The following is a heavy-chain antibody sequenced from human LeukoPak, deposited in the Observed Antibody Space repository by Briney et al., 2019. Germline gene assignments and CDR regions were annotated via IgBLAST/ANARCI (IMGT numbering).Heavy chain of an antibody. D-gene: IGHD6-19*01. CDR1: GGSISSGGYY. Sequence: PSQTLSLTCTVSGGSISSGGYYWSWIRQPPGKGLEWIGYIYHSGSTYYNPSLKSRVTISIDTSKDQFSLKLSSVTAADTAVYYCARDYVFQWLAGEPYSYFDLWGRGTLVTVSS. V-gene: IGHV4-30-2*01. J-gene: IGHJ2*01. CDR2: IYHSGST. CDR3: ARDYVFQWLAGEPYSYFDL.